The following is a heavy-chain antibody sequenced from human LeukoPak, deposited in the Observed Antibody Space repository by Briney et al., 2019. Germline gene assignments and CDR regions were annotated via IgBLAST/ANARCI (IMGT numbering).Heavy chain of an antibody. CDR1: GFTFSSYS. D-gene: IGHD6-19*01. CDR3: ARDRGEQWLVRSYYYGMDV. Sequence: PGGSLRLSCAASGFTFSSYSMNWARQAPGKVLEWVSSISSSSSYIYYADSVKGRFTISRDNAKNSLYLQMNSLRAEDTAVYYCARDRGEQWLVRSYYYGMDVWGQGTTVTVSS. J-gene: IGHJ6*02. V-gene: IGHV3-21*01. CDR2: ISSSSSYI.